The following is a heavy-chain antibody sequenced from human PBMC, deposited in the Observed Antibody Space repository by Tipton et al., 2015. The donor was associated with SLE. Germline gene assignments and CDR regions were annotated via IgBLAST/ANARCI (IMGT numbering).Heavy chain of an antibody. CDR1: GGSISSSSYY. J-gene: IGHJ3*02. CDR3: ARRAPMAYADAFDI. CDR2: IYYSGST. Sequence: TLSLTCTVSGGSISSSSYYWGWIRQPPGKGLEWIGSIYYSGSTYYNPSLKSRVTISVDTSKNQFPLKLSSVTAADTAVYYCARRAPMAYADAFDIWGQGTMVTVSS. V-gene: IGHV4-39*01. D-gene: IGHD5-24*01.